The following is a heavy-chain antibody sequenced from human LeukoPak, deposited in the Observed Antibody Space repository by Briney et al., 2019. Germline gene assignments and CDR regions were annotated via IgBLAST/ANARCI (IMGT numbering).Heavy chain of an antibody. CDR1: GYIFTSYW. J-gene: IGHJ6*02. CDR2: IYPGDPDT. D-gene: IGHD4-23*01. Sequence: GESLKISCKGSGYIFTSYWIGWVRQMPGKGLEWMGIIYPGDPDTRYSPSFQGQVTISADKSISTAYLQWSSLKASDTAMYYCARRRGTTVVTPGDYYGMDVWGQGTTVTVSS. V-gene: IGHV5-51*01. CDR3: ARRRGTTVVTPGDYYGMDV.